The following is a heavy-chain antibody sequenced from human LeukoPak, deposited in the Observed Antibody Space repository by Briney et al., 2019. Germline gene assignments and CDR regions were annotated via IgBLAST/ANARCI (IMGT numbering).Heavy chain of an antibody. V-gene: IGHV4-30-4*08. CDR2: IYYSGST. J-gene: IGHJ5*02. CDR1: GGSISSGDYY. Sequence: SETLSLTCTVSGGSISSGDYYWSWIRQPPGKGLEWIGYIYYSGSTYYNPSLKSRVTISVDTSKNQFSLKLSSVTAADTAVYYCARRVVTIFGVVTPFDPWGQGTLVTVSS. CDR3: ARRVVTIFGVVTPFDP. D-gene: IGHD3-3*01.